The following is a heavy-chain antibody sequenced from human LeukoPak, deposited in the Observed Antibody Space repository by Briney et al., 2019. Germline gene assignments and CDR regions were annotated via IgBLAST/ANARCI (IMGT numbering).Heavy chain of an antibody. CDR2: INQDGSEK. D-gene: IGHD6-19*01. J-gene: IGHJ4*02. CDR1: GFTFSSFW. CDR3: ATGVSGTRDS. V-gene: IGHV3-7*05. Sequence: GGSLRLSCAASGFTFSSFWMSWVRQAPGRGLEWVANINQDGSEKYYVDSVKGRFTISRDNAQKSLSLQVNSLRAEDTAVYYCATGVSGTRDSWGQGTPVTVSS.